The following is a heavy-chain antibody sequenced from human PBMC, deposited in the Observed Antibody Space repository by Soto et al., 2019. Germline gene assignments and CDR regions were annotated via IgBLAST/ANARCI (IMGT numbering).Heavy chain of an antibody. D-gene: IGHD3-10*01. J-gene: IGHJ6*02. CDR1: GGSISSGGYY. CDR3: ARDGATMVRGGNGTDV. CDR2: IYYSGST. V-gene: IGHV4-31*03. Sequence: ASETLSLTCTVSGGSISSGGYYWSWIRQHPGKGLEWIGYIYYSGSTYYNPSLKSRVTISVDTSKNQFSLKLSSVTAADTAVYYCARDGATMVRGGNGTDVWGQGTTVTVSS.